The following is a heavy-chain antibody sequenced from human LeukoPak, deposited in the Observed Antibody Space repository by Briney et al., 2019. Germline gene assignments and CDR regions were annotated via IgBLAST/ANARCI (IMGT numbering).Heavy chain of an antibody. CDR1: GFIFSNYG. CDR3: AKNAYDYSGGRQTVLDY. CDR2: IRSDGSDI. J-gene: IGHJ4*02. V-gene: IGHV3-30*02. Sequence: GGSLRLSCAASGFIFSNYGMHWVRQAPGKGLEWVAFIRSDGSDIYYAESVKGRFTISRDNSKNTVYLQMNSLRAEDTAVYYCAKNAYDYSGGRQTVLDYWGQGILVTVSS. D-gene: IGHD3-16*01.